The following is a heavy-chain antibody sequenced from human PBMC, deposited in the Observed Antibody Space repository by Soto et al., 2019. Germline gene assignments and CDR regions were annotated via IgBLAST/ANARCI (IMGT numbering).Heavy chain of an antibody. CDR2: ISYDGSNK. D-gene: IGHD2-15*01. Sequence: GGSLRLSCAASGFTFSSYGMHWVRQAPGKGLEWVAVISYDGSNKYYADSVKGRFTISRDNSKNTLYLQMNSLRAEDTAVYYCAKVSDIEGPGMGYWGQGTLVTVSS. J-gene: IGHJ4*02. CDR3: AKVSDIEGPGMGY. V-gene: IGHV3-30*18. CDR1: GFTFSSYG.